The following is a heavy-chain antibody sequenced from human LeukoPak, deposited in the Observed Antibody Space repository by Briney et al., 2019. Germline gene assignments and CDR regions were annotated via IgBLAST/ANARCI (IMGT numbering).Heavy chain of an antibody. V-gene: IGHV3-30-3*01. Sequence: PGRSLRLSCAASGFTFSSYAMHWVRQAPGKGLEWVAVISYDGSNKYYADSVKGRFTISRDNSKNTLYLQMNSLRAEDTAVYYCAREQNFVVVPAAGWFDPWGQGTLVTVSS. CDR2: ISYDGSNK. D-gene: IGHD2-2*01. CDR3: AREQNFVVVPAAGWFDP. J-gene: IGHJ5*02. CDR1: GFTFSSYA.